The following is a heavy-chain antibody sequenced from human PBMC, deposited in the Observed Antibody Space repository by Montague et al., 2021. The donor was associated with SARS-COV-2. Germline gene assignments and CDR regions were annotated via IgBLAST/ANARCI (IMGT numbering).Heavy chain of an antibody. V-gene: IGHV3-66*01. J-gene: IGHJ4*02. CDR1: GFTVSSTY. Sequence: SLGLSCAASGFTVSSTYMNWVRQVPGKGLEWVSSISSSSVTYSADSLKGRFTISRDNSKNTVYLQMNSLRAEDTAVYFCARESSQFFGSGPLDYWSQGSLVTVSS. CDR2: ISSSSVT. D-gene: IGHD3-10*01. CDR3: ARESSQFFGSGPLDY.